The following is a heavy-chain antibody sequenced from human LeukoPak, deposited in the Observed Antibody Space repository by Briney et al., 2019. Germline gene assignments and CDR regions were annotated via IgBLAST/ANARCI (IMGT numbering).Heavy chain of an antibody. CDR1: GGSFSGYY. Sequence: SETLPLTCGVYGGSFSGYYWTWIRQSPGMGLEWIGEIIHSGRTNYNPSLTSRVSISVDTSKNQFSLELSSVTAADTAVYYCARGILVTVYAAFDHWGQGTLVTVSS. CDR3: ARGILVTVYAAFDH. J-gene: IGHJ4*02. D-gene: IGHD2/OR15-2a*01. V-gene: IGHV4-34*01. CDR2: IIHSGRT.